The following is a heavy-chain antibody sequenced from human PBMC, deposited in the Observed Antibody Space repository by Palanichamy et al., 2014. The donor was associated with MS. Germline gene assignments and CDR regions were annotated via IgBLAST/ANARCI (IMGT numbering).Heavy chain of an antibody. Sequence: QVQLVQSEDEVKRLGASVKVSCKASGYTFYNYDIIWVRQAPGQGLEWMGWISVDNGNTNYAQKLQGRVTMTTDRSTSTAYMELRSLRSDDTAVYYCAGYCGGGTCYSGDGYWGQGTLVTVSS. D-gene: IGHD2-15*01. CDR3: AGYCGGGTCYSGDGY. CDR1: GYTFYNYD. CDR2: ISVDNGNT. V-gene: IGHV1-18*01. J-gene: IGHJ4*02.